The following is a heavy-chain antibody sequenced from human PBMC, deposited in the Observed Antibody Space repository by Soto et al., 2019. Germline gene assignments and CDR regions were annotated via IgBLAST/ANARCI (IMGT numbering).Heavy chain of an antibody. CDR2: ISSDSRTK. D-gene: IGHD3-3*01. Sequence: GGSLRLSCVASGFSLSDYAVNWVRQAPGKGLEWVSFISSDSRTKYYADSEEGRFTVSRDNARNSVSLQMDSLRDEDAAVYYCARIKLVEWFFINVDVYDMDVWGQGTPVTVSS. J-gene: IGHJ6*02. V-gene: IGHV3-48*02. CDR1: GFSLSDYA. CDR3: ARIKLVEWFFINVDVYDMDV.